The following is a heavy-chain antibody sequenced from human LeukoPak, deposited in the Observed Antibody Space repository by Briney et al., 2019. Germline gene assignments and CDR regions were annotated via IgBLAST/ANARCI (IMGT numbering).Heavy chain of an antibody. CDR3: ASDSLQHLASDY. J-gene: IGHJ4*02. D-gene: IGHD1-1*01. CDR1: GYTFSNYD. CDR2: ISVHNGDT. V-gene: IGHV1-18*01. Sequence: ASVRVSCKASGYTFSNYDLSWVRQAPGQGLEWMGWISVHNGDTLYAQNLQGRITMTTDTSTSTAYMELRSLRSDDTATYFCASDSLQHLASDYWGQGTLVTVSS.